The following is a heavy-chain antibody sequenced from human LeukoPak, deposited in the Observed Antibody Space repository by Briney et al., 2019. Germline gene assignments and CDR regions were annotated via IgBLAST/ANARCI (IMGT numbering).Heavy chain of an antibody. CDR3: ARDDAFDL. J-gene: IGHJ3*01. CDR2: IKQDGSEN. V-gene: IGHV3-7*03. Sequence: GGSLRLSCAASGFTFGSYWMNWVRQAPGKGLEWVATIKQDGSENYYVDSVKGRFTISRDNAKKSLYLQMNSLGVEDTALYYCARDDAFDLWGQGTMVTVSS. CDR1: GFTFGSYW.